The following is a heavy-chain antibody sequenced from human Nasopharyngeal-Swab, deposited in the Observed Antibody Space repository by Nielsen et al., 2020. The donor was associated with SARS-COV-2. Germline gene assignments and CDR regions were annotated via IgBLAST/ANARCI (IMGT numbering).Heavy chain of an antibody. CDR3: ARENFGFDY. V-gene: IGHV4-30-2*06. D-gene: IGHD3-10*01. Sequence: LSLTCAVSGDSIASGGYSWTWIRQSPRRGLEWIGYIYRSGSTYYNPSLKSRVTISVDRSKNQFSLKLSSVTAADTALYYCARENFGFDYWGQGILVTVSS. CDR2: IYRSGST. CDR1: GDSIASGGYS. J-gene: IGHJ4*02.